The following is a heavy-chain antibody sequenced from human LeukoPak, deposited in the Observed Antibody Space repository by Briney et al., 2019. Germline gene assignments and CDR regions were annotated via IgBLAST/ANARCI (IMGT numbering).Heavy chain of an antibody. CDR3: ASSYSSGWFEDDY. CDR1: GFTFSSYS. J-gene: IGHJ4*02. Sequence: GGSLRLSCAASGFTFSSYSMNWVRQAPGKGLEWVSSTSSSSSYIYYADSVKGRFTISRDNAKNSLYLQMNSLRAEDTAVYYCASSYSSGWFEDDYWGQGTLVTVSS. V-gene: IGHV3-21*01. D-gene: IGHD6-19*01. CDR2: TSSSSSYI.